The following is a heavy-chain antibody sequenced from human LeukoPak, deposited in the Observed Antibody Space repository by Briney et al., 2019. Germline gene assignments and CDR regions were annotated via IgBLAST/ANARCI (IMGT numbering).Heavy chain of an antibody. CDR3: ARVGDSSGYYYSYFDY. CDR1: GGTFSSYA. V-gene: IGHV1-69*13. D-gene: IGHD3-22*01. CDR2: IIPIFGTA. Sequence: AASVKVSCKASGGTFSSYAISRVRQASGQGLEWMGGIIPIFGTANYAQKFQGRVTITADESTSTAYMELSSLRSEDTAVYYCARVGDSSGYYYSYFDYWGQGTLVTVSS. J-gene: IGHJ4*02.